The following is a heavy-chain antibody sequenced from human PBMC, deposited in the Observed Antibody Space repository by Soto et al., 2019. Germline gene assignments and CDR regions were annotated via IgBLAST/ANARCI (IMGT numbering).Heavy chain of an antibody. J-gene: IGHJ6*02. D-gene: IGHD3-16*01. CDR2: ISYDGSNK. CDR1: GFTFSSYG. CDR3: AKDLVERRKFGGALGGMDV. Sequence: GGSLRLSFAASGFTFSSYGMHWVRPAPGKGLEWVAVISYDGSNKYYADSVKGRFTISRDNSKDTLYLQMNSLRAEDTAVYYFAKDLVERRKFGGALGGMDVWGQGTTVTVSS. V-gene: IGHV3-30*18.